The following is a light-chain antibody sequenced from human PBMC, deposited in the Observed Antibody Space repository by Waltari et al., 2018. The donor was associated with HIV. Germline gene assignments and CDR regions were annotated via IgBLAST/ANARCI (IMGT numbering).Light chain of an antibody. J-gene: IGLJ1*01. CDR3: SSYTSSSTLV. V-gene: IGLV2-14*01. Sequence: QSALTQPASVSGSPGQSITIPSTGTSSDVGGFTYVSWYQQHPGKAPKLMIYEVSNRPSGVSNRFSGSKSGNTASLTISGLQAEDEADYYCSSYTSSSTLVFGTGTKVTVL. CDR1: SSDVGGFTY. CDR2: EVS.